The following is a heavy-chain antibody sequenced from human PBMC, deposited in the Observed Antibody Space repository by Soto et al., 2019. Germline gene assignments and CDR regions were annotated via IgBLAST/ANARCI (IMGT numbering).Heavy chain of an antibody. CDR3: ARLAGYCSGTSCYGYYGMDV. CDR1: GGPISSGPYS. V-gene: IGHV4-39*01. J-gene: IGHJ6*02. Sequence: SETLSLTCSVSGGPISSGPYSWGWIRQPPGKGLEWIGTFHYSGRTYYSPSLESRVTISVDTSKNQFSLKVSSVTAADTAVFYCARLAGYCSGTSCYGYYGMDVWGQGTTVT. D-gene: IGHD2-2*01. CDR2: FHYSGRT.